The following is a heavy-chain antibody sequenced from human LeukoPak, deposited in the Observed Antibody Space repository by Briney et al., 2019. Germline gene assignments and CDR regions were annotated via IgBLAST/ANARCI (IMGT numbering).Heavy chain of an antibody. J-gene: IGHJ1*01. CDR2: IYYSGST. D-gene: IGHD5-24*01. Sequence: SETRSLTCTVSGGSIGSYYWSWIRQPPGKGLEWIGYIYYSGSTNYNPSLKSRVTISVDTSKNQFPLKLSSVTAADTAVYYCASYGYNLPFAAEYFQHWGQGTLVTVSS. CDR3: ASYGYNLPFAAEYFQH. CDR1: GGSIGSYY. V-gene: IGHV4-59*01.